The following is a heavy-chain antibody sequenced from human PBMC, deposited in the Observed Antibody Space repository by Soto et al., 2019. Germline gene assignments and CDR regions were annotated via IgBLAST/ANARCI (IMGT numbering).Heavy chain of an antibody. CDR2: VSGNGGNT. J-gene: IGHJ5*02. Sequence: PGGSLRLSCVASGFSFSSYTMNWVRQAPGKGLEWVSGVSGNGGNTYYADSVKGRFSISRDNSKNTLYLQLNSLRAEDTAIYYCEKERMGASGWFDPWGQGTPVTVSS. V-gene: IGHV3-23*01. D-gene: IGHD1-26*01. CDR3: EKERMGASGWFDP. CDR1: GFSFSSYT.